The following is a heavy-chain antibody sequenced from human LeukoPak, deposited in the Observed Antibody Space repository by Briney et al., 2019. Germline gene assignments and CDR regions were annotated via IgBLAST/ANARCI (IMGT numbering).Heavy chain of an antibody. J-gene: IGHJ3*02. D-gene: IGHD4-23*01. CDR1: GFTFSSYE. V-gene: IGHV3-21*01. CDR2: ISSSSSYI. Sequence: PGGSLRLSCAASGFTFSSYEMNWVRQAPGKGLEWVSSISSSSSYIYYADSVKGRFTISRDNAKNSLYLQMNSLRAEDTAVYYCARGGNVAFDIWGQGTMVTVSS. CDR3: ARGGNVAFDI.